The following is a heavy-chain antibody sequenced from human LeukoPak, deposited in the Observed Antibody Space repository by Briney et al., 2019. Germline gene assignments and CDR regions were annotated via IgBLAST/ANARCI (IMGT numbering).Heavy chain of an antibody. V-gene: IGHV3-23*01. CDR3: VKPDYSRGNYFDP. CDR1: GFTFSSYA. J-gene: IGHJ5*02. D-gene: IGHD2-21*01. Sequence: PGGSLRLSCAASGFTFSSYAMSWVRQAPGKGLEWVSHISGSGDYTYADSVKGRFTISRDNSKNTLYLQMNNLRAEDTAIYYCVKPDYSRGNYFDPWGQGTLVTVSS. CDR2: ISGSGDYT.